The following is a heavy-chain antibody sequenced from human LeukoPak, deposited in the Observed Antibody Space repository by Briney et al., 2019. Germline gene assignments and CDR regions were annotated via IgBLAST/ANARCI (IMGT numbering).Heavy chain of an antibody. J-gene: IGHJ6*03. CDR2: INHSGST. CDR1: GGSFSGYY. CDR3: ARRGGIVVVPAAIPIYYYYYYMDV. Sequence: SETLSLTCAVYGGSFSGYYWSWIRQPPGKGLEWIGEINHSGSTNYNPSLKSRVTISVDTSKNQFSLKLSSVTAADTAVYYCARRGGIVVVPAAIPIYYYYYYMDVWGKGTTVTVSS. D-gene: IGHD2-2*01. V-gene: IGHV4-34*01.